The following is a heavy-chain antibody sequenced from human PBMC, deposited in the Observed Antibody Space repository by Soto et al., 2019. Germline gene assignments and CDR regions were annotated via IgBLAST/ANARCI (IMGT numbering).Heavy chain of an antibody. CDR3: AGPAVAGRYWSGELDY. CDR1: GGSIRSRTDY. D-gene: IGHD6-19*01. V-gene: IGHV4-39*01. Sequence: SEPLSLSCSVSGGSIRSRTDYWGWISEPPGKGLEGIGHIYYRGSTYYNPSLKRRVTTSVGTSDNQFWLRLSSAAAADTAVYCCAGPAVAGRYWSGELDYWAQGTGVTVPS. CDR2: IYYRGST. J-gene: IGHJ4*02.